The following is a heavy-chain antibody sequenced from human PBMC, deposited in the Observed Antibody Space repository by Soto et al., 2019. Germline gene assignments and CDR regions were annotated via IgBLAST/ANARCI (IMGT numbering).Heavy chain of an antibody. CDR2: IIPIFGTA. CDR3: ARDVWRLVVAGTNGLRHALDI. CDR1: GRPFSSYA. Sequence: SVKVSCTASGRPFSSYAISWVRQAPGQGLEWMGGIIPIFGTANYAQKFQGRVTITADESTSTAYMELSSLRSEDTAVYYCARDVWRLVVAGTNGLRHALDICGQGTLATLSS. D-gene: IGHD6-19*01. V-gene: IGHV1-69*13. J-gene: IGHJ3*02.